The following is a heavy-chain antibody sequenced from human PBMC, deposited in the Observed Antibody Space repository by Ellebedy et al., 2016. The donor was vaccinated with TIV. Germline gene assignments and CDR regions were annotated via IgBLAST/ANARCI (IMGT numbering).Heavy chain of an antibody. CDR3: ASRDTSGWPD. D-gene: IGHD6-19*01. J-gene: IGHJ1*01. CDR1: GGSFSNYA. CDR2: IIPIFGTA. V-gene: IGHV1-69*06. Sequence: ASVKVSCKATGGSFSNYAISWVRQAPGQGPEWVGGIIPIFGTANYAQKLQGRITITADKSTGTVYMELSSLKFDDTAVYYCASRDTSGWPDWGQGTPVIVSA.